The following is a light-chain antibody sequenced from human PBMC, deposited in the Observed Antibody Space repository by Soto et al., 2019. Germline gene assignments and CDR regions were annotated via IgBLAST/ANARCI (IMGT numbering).Light chain of an antibody. V-gene: IGLV2-18*02. Sequence: QSALTQPPSVSGSPGQSVTISCTGTSSDVGGYNRVSWYQQPPGKAPTLLIYDVSNRPSGGSTRFSGSKSGNTASLTISGLQAEDEADYYCTSYATGGAYVFGPGTKVTVL. CDR2: DVS. J-gene: IGLJ1*01. CDR3: TSYATGGAYV. CDR1: SSDVGGYNR.